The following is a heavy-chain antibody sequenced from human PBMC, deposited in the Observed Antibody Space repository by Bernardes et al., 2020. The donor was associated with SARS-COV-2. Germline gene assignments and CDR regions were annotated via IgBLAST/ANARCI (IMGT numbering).Heavy chain of an antibody. Sequence: SLRLSCAASGFTSTTYGMHWVRQAPGKGLEWVAVIWNDGSKKYYADSVKGRFTISRDISKNTMYLQMNSLRADDTAVYYCAGGDYPQGGDYWGQGTLVTVAS. CDR2: IWNDGSKK. D-gene: IGHD4-17*01. CDR1: GFTSTTYG. V-gene: IGHV3-33*01. J-gene: IGHJ4*02. CDR3: AGGDYPQGGDY.